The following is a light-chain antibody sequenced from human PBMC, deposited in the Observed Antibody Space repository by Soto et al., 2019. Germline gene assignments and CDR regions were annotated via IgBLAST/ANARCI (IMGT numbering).Light chain of an antibody. CDR3: QRYDVLMT. V-gene: IGKV3-20*01. J-gene: IGKJ1*01. CDR1: QSVSSTN. CDR2: GAS. Sequence: EIVLTQSPCTLSVSPGERATLSCRASQSVSSTNLAWYQQKPGQAPRLLIYGASSRATGIPDRFSGSGSGKDSTLIISRLAHEDFAVYHCQRYDVLMTFGQGTKVDIK.